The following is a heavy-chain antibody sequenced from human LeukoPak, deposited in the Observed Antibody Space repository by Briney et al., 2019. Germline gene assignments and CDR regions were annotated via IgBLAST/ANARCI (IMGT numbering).Heavy chain of an antibody. CDR1: GFTFDDYG. CDR2: INWNGGST. CDR3: AKDLGIGGSGF. D-gene: IGHD3-22*01. Sequence: GGSLRLSCAASGFTFDDYGMSWVRQAPGKGLGWVSGINWNGGSTGYADSVKGRFTISRDNSKNTLYLQMNILRGEDTATYYCAKDLGIGGSGFWGQGTLVTVSS. V-gene: IGHV3-20*04. J-gene: IGHJ4*02.